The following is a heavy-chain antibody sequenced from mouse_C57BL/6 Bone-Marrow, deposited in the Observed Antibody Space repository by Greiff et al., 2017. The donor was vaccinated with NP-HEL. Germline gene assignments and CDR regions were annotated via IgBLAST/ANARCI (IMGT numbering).Heavy chain of an antibody. CDR2: IDPNSGGT. D-gene: IGHD1-2*01. CDR3: AREGLITTAYYFDY. CDR1: GYTFTSYW. V-gene: IGHV1-72*01. J-gene: IGHJ2*01. Sequence: QVHVKQPGAELVKPGASVKLSCKASGYTFTSYWMHWVKQRPGRGLEWIGRIDPNSGGTKYNEKFKSKATLTVDKPSSTAYMQLSSLTSEDSAVYYCAREGLITTAYYFDYWGQGTTLTVSS.